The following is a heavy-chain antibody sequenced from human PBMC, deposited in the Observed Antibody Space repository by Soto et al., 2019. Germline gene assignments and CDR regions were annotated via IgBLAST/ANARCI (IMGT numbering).Heavy chain of an antibody. D-gene: IGHD3-3*01. Sequence: PLETLSLTCTVSGGSISSGDYYWSWIRQPPGKGLEWIGYIYYSGSTYYNPSLKSRVTISVDTSKNQFSLKLSSVTAADTAVYYCARDFWSGYYWPNYYYGMDVWGQGTKVTVSS. J-gene: IGHJ6*02. CDR3: ARDFWSGYYWPNYYYGMDV. V-gene: IGHV4-30-4*01. CDR1: GGSISSGDYY. CDR2: IYYSGST.